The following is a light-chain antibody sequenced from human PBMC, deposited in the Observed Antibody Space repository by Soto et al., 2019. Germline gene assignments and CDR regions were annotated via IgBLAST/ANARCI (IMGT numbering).Light chain of an antibody. CDR3: CSYAGDSAPYV. J-gene: IGLJ1*01. CDR2: DVS. V-gene: IGLV2-14*01. Sequence: QSVLTQPASESGSPGQSITISCTGTSSDVGAYNYVSWYQQYPGKAPKLMIYDVSNRPSGISNRFSGSKSANTASLTISGLQAEDEADYYCCSYAGDSAPYVFGTGTKVTVL. CDR1: SSDVGAYNY.